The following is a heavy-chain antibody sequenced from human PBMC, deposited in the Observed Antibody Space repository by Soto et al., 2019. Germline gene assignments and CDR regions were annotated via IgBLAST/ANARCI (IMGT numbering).Heavy chain of an antibody. V-gene: IGHV4-30-4*01. CDR1: GGSINSGDYY. J-gene: IGHJ4*02. D-gene: IGHD1-26*01. Sequence: LSLTCTVSGGSINSGDYYWSWIRQPPGKGLEWSGYIYDSGNTYYNPSLKTRVTISLDKSKSQVSLKLSSVTAADTAVYYCARVYSASYSDYWGQGTLVTVSS. CDR3: ARVYSASYSDY. CDR2: IYDSGNT.